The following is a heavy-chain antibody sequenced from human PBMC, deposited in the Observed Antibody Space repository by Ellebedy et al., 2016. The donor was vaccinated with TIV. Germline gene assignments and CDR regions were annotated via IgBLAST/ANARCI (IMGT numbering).Heavy chain of an antibody. CDR1: GFTFSSYA. J-gene: IGHJ6*02. Sequence: PGGSLRLSCAASGFTFSSYAMSWVRQAPGEGLEWVATIRGSGGSTYYADSVKGRFTISRDNSKNTLYLQMNSLRAEDTAVYYCAKDIAVAVYYYYGMDVWGQGTTVTVSS. V-gene: IGHV3-23*01. CDR3: AKDIAVAVYYYYGMDV. D-gene: IGHD6-19*01. CDR2: IRGSGGST.